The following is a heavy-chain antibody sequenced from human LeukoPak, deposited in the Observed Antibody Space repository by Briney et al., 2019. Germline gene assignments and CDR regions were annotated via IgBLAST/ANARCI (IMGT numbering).Heavy chain of an antibody. CDR2: IYYYGST. CDR1: GDSVTSSSYS. J-gene: IGHJ3*02. Sequence: SETLSLTCTVSGDSVTSSSYSWGWIRQSPGKGLEWIGTIYYYGSTYYNPSLKSRVTMSLDTSKNQFSLNLSSVTAADTAVFYRARLSTWNDGVDAFDIWGQGTMVTVSS. V-gene: IGHV4-39*07. CDR3: ARLSTWNDGVDAFDI. D-gene: IGHD1-1*01.